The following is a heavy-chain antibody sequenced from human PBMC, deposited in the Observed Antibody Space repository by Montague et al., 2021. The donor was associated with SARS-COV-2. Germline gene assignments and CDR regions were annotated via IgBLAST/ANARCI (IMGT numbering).Heavy chain of an antibody. Sequence: SETLSLTCTVSGGSITGYYWSWLRRSPGKGLEWIAYIYDGGAANYSPSLGSRVTISTDTSKNQLSLKVSSVTAADTAVYYCVRDHPYGGPRGAYDIWGQGTVVTVSS. CDR1: GGSITGYY. J-gene: IGHJ3*02. CDR3: VRDHPYGGPRGAYDI. D-gene: IGHD4-23*01. V-gene: IGHV4-59*01. CDR2: IYDGGAA.